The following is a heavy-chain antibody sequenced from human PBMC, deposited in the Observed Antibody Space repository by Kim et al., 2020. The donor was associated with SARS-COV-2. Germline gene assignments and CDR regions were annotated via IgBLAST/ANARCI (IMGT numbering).Heavy chain of an antibody. D-gene: IGHD6-19*01. V-gene: IGHV4-39*02. Sequence: SETLSLTCTVSGGSISSSSYYWGWIRQPPGKGLEWIGSIYYSGSTYYNPSLKSRVTISVDTSKNQFSLKLSSVTAADTAVYYCAREQWLETNWFDPWGQGTLVTVSS. CDR2: IYYSGST. J-gene: IGHJ5*02. CDR3: AREQWLETNWFDP. CDR1: GGSISSSSYY.